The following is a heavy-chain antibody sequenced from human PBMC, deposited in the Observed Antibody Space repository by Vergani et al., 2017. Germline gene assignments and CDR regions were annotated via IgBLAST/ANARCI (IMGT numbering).Heavy chain of an antibody. CDR1: GFTFSSYS. CDR3: AKDYPGYYYGMDV. CDR2: ISGSGGST. J-gene: IGHJ6*02. V-gene: IGHV3-23*04. Sequence: EVQLVESGGGLVKPGGSLRLSCAASGFTFSSYSMNWVRQAPGKGLEWVSAISGSGGSTYYADSVKGRFTISRDNSKNTLYLQMNSLRAEDTAVYYCAKDYPGYYYGMDVWGQGTTVTVSS.